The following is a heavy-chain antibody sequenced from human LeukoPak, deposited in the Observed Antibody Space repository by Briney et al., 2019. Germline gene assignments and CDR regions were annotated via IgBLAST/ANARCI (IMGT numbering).Heavy chain of an antibody. CDR1: GGSISPYY. V-gene: IGHV4-59*08. J-gene: IGHJ4*02. CDR2: MHSSGSA. Sequence: SSETLSLTCTVSGGSISPYYWSWLRQPPGKGLEWIGYMHSSGSANNNPSLKSRVTISVDTSKNQFSLKLSSVTAADTAVYYCARMGGYSGYATHWGQGTLVTVSS. D-gene: IGHD5-12*01. CDR3: ARMGGYSGYATH.